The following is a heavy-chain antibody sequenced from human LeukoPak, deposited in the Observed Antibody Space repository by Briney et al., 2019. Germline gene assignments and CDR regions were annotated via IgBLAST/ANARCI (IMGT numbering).Heavy chain of an antibody. D-gene: IGHD1-26*01. J-gene: IGHJ4*02. Sequence: EASVKVSCKASGYTFNTYGITWVRQAPGQGLEWMGWISGYNGKTKYAQKLQDRVTMTTDTSTTTAYMELGSLRSEDTAVYYCARGSVGGRMDYWGQGTLVTVSS. CDR3: ARGSVGGRMDY. V-gene: IGHV1-18*01. CDR1: GYTFNTYG. CDR2: ISGYNGKT.